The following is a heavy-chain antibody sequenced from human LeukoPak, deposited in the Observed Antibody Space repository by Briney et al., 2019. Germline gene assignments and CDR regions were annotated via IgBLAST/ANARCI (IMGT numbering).Heavy chain of an antibody. J-gene: IGHJ4*02. D-gene: IGHD6-13*01. CDR3: ARASSWYALAY. Sequence: PSETLSLTCAVSGASINSSFSWCWVRQPPGKWLEWIGGIYHSGNSNYNPSVKSRVTISIDKSKNQFSLKLSSVTAADTAVYYCARASSWYALAYWGQGTLVTVSS. CDR2: IYHSGNS. CDR1: GASINSSFS. V-gene: IGHV4-4*02.